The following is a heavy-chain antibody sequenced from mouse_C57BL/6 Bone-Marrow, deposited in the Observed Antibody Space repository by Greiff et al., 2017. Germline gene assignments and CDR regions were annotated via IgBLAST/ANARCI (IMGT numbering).Heavy chain of an antibody. V-gene: IGHV14-4*01. CDR1: GFNIKDDY. Sequence: VQLKQSGAELVRPGASVKLSCTASGFNIKDDYMHWVKQRPEQGLEWIGWIDPENGDTEYASKFPGQATITAETSSNTAYLLLSSLNYEDTAVEYCTSRSVTWFAYWGQGTLVTVSA. CDR3: TSRSVTWFAY. J-gene: IGHJ3*01. CDR2: IDPENGDT.